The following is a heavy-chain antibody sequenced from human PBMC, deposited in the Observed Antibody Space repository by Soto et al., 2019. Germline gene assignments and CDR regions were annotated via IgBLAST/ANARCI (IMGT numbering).Heavy chain of an antibody. D-gene: IGHD1-26*01. CDR2: ISSNGGST. J-gene: IGHJ4*02. CDR1: GFTFSSYA. V-gene: IGHV3-64*01. Sequence: PGGSLRLSCAASGFTFSSYAMHWVRQAPGKGLEYVSAISSNGGSTYYANSVKGRFTISRDNSKNTLYLQMGSLRAEDMAVYYCARSPYSVSYLAYFDYWGQGTLVTVS. CDR3: ARSPYSVSYLAYFDY.